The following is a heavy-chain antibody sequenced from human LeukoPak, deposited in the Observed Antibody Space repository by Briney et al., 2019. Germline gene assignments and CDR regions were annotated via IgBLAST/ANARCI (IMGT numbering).Heavy chain of an antibody. CDR2: ISGHNGNT. V-gene: IGHV1-18*01. Sequence: GASVKVSCKTSGYTFANLGISWVRQAPGQGPEWMGWISGHNGNTKYAKNFQDRLKMTTDTSTTTAYMELRSLTPDDTGVYYCARAGVNIGGIIVNSLDSWGQGTLVTVSS. D-gene: IGHD3-16*02. J-gene: IGHJ4*02. CDR3: ARAGVNIGGIIVNSLDS. CDR1: GYTFANLG.